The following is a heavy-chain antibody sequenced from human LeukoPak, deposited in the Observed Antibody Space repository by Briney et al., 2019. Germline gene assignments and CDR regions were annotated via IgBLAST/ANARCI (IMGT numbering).Heavy chain of an antibody. J-gene: IGHJ4*02. D-gene: IGHD1-14*01. CDR1: GFTFSSYW. CDR2: INSDGSTT. Sequence: PGGSLRLSCAASGFTFSSYWMHWVRQAPGKGLVWVSRINSDGSTTNYADSVKGRFTISRDNAMNSLYLQMNSLRAEDTAVYYCAKEETLPGARSYFDYWGQGTLVTVSS. CDR3: AKEETLPGARSYFDY. V-gene: IGHV3-74*01.